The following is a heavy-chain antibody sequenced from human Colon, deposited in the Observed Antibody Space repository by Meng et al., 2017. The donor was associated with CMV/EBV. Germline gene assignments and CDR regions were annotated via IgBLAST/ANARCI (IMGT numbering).Heavy chain of an antibody. CDR2: IKRKSDGGTA. V-gene: IGHV3-15*01. Sequence: GELGGAGGGPVKPGGSLRLSCVTSGFPFSNVWMSWVRQSPGKGLEWVGRIKRKSDGGTADFAAPVKGRFTISRDDSKTTLYLQMNSLRSEDTAVYYCTTAYGRGTGDYWGQGTLVTVSS. J-gene: IGHJ4*02. CDR3: TTAYGRGTGDY. CDR1: GFPFSNVW. D-gene: IGHD1-14*01.